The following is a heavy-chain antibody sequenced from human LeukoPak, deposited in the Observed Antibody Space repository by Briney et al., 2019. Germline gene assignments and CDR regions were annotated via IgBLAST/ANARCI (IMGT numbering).Heavy chain of an antibody. J-gene: IGHJ5*02. CDR1: GFTFSNYG. V-gene: IGHV3-7*05. Sequence: GGSLRLSCAASGFTFSNYGKTWVRQAPGKGLEWVANIKQDGSEKYYADSVKGRFTISRDNAKNSLYLQMNSLRGEEMAVYYYARGNVWFTPGGQGTLVTV. CDR3: ARGNVWFTP. CDR2: IKQDGSEK.